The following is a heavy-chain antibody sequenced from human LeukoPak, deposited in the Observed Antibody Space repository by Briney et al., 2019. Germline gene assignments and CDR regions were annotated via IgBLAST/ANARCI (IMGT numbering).Heavy chain of an antibody. D-gene: IGHD6-19*01. V-gene: IGHV6-1*01. CDR3: ARDVGTSGWHTFDF. CDR1: GDSVSSNNGA. J-gene: IGHJ4*02. CDR2: TYYRSKWYD. Sequence: SQTLSLTCAISGDSVSSNNGAWNWIRQSPSRGLEWLGRTYYRSKWYDDYAESMKGRITISPDTSKNQFSLHVYAVTPEDTAVYYCARDVGTSGWHTFDFWGQGTLVTVSS.